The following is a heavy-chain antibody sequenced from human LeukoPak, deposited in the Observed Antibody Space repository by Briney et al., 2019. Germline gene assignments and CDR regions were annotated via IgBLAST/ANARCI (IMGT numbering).Heavy chain of an antibody. J-gene: IGHJ6*02. V-gene: IGHV1-46*01. CDR1: GYTFTSYY. CDR2: INPSGGST. CDR3: AGPGIAVAGQVEYYYYGMDV. Sequence: RASVTVSCTASGYTFTSYYMHWVRQAPGQGLEWMGIINPSGGSTSYAQKFQGRVTVTRDTSTSTVYMELSSLRSEDTAVYYCAGPGIAVAGQVEYYYYGMDVWGQGTTVTVSS. D-gene: IGHD6-19*01.